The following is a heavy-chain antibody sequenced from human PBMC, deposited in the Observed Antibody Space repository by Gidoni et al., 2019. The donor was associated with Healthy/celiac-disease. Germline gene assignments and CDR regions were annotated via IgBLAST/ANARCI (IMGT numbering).Heavy chain of an antibody. CDR3: VRLKAGTNDYYYYMDV. CDR2: IDWDDDK. V-gene: IGHV2-70*01. Sequence: ASVPTPIPPVPWDNTFPECFVRASGMGVSWIRQPPGKALEWLALIDWDDDKYYSTSLKTRLTISKDTSKNQGVLTMSNMDPVDTAAYYCVRLKAGTNDYYYYMDVWGQGNTVPVCS. CDR1: ECFVRASGMG. D-gene: IGHD1-1*01. J-gene: IGHJ6*03.